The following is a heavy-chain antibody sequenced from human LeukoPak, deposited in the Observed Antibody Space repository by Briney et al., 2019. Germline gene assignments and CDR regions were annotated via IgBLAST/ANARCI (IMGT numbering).Heavy chain of an antibody. V-gene: IGHV1-8*03. CDR2: MNPNSGNT. J-gene: IGHJ4*02. CDR3: ARAVRIAASAMYYFDY. CDR1: GYTFTSYD. D-gene: IGHD6-13*01. Sequence: ASVKVSCKASGYTFTSYDINWVRQATGQGLEWMGWMNPNSGNTGYAQKFQDRVTITRNTSISTAYMELSSLRSEDTAVYYCARAVRIAASAMYYFDYWGQGTLVTVST.